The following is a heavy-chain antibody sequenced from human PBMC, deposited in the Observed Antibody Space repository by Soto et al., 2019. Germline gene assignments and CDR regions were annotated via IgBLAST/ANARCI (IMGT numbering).Heavy chain of an antibody. J-gene: IGHJ5*02. CDR1: GGSINSEDYY. Sequence: LSLTCTVSGGSINSEDYYWSWLRQQPGKGLEWIGYIYYTGYTYYNSSLQSRLNISIDTSQSQFSLQLSSVTAADMAVYFCAADATGYPFNWFDPWGQGIPVTVS. CDR2: IYYTGYT. D-gene: IGHD3-9*01. CDR3: AADATGYPFNWFDP. V-gene: IGHV4-31*03.